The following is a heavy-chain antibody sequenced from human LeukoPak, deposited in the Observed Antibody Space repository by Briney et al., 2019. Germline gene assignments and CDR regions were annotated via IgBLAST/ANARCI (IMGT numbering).Heavy chain of an antibody. CDR3: ARDYDFWQAFDI. D-gene: IGHD3-3*01. CDR2: ISAYNGNT. V-gene: IGHV1-18*01. Sequence: ASVKVSCKASGYTFTSYGISWVRQAPGQGLEWMGWISAYNGNTNYAQKFQGRVTMTRDTSISTAYMELSRLRSDDTAVYYCARDYDFWQAFDIWGQGTMVTVSS. J-gene: IGHJ3*02. CDR1: GYTFTSYG.